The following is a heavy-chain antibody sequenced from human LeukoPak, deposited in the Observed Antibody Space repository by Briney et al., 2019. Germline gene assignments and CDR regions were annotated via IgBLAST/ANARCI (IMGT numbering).Heavy chain of an antibody. Sequence: ASVTVSCKATSRISWVRQAPGQGLEWMGWIGTYGGDTYYAQKFQGRITVTTDTSTSTVYMELRNLRSDDTAVYYCARDLWNFYDDSGYNRDFDSWGQGTLVTVSS. V-gene: IGHV1-18*01. CDR1: TSR. CDR3: ARDLWNFYDDSGYNRDFDS. CDR2: IGTYGGDT. D-gene: IGHD3-22*01. J-gene: IGHJ5*01.